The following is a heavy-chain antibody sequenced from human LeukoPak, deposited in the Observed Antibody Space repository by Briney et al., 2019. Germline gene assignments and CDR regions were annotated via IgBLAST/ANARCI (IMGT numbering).Heavy chain of an antibody. V-gene: IGHV3-7*01. J-gene: IGHJ4*02. CDR3: GRDQTPFC. CDR1: GFTFSSYW. CDR2: IKHDGSED. D-gene: IGHD2/OR15-2a*01. Sequence: GGSLKLSCAASGFTFSSYWMTWVRQAPGKGLEWVATIKHDGSEDYYLDSVKGRFTISRDNAKSSMWLQMSSLRAEDTAVYYCGRDQTPFCWGQGSLVTVSS.